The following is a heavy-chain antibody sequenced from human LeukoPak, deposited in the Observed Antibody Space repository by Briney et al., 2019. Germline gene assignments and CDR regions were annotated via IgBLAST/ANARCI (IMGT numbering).Heavy chain of an antibody. CDR2: IYHSGST. CDR1: GGSISSGGYS. V-gene: IGHV4-30-2*01. D-gene: IGHD6-13*01. Sequence: SETLSLTCAVSGGSISSGGYSWSWIRQPPGKGLEWIGYIYHSGSTYYNPSLKSRVTISVDRSKNQFSLKLSSVTAADTAVYYCARESQQLVEGYFDLWGRGTLVTVSS. J-gene: IGHJ2*01. CDR3: ARESQQLVEGYFDL.